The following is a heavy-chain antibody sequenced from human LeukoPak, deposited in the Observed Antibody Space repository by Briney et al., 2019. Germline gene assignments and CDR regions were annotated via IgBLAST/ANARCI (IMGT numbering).Heavy chain of an antibody. J-gene: IGHJ4*02. CDR1: GFTFDDYA. V-gene: IGHV3-9*01. D-gene: IGHD3-9*01. CDR3: AKDDYDILTGYYG. CDR2: ISWNSGSI. Sequence: GGSLRLSCAASGFTFDDYAMHWVRQAPGKGLEWVSGISWNSGSIGYADSVKGRFTISRDNAKNSLYLQMNSLRAEDTALYYCAKDDYDILTGYYGWGQGTLVTVSS.